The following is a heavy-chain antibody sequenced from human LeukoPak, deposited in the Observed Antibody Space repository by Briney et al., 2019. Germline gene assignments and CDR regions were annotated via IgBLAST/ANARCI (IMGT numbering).Heavy chain of an antibody. J-gene: IGHJ5*02. CDR2: IIPIFGTA. CDR3: ARRDILTGYYRFDP. V-gene: IGHV1-69*06. D-gene: IGHD3-9*01. CDR1: EGTFSSYA. Sequence: ASVKVSCKASEGTFSSYAISWVRQAPGQGLEWMGGIIPIFGTANYAQKFQGRVTITADKSTSTAYMELSSLRSEDTAVYYCARRDILTGYYRFDPWGQGTLVTVSS.